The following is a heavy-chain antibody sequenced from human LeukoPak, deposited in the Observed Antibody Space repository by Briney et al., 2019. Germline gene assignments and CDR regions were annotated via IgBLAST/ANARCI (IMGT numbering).Heavy chain of an antibody. Sequence: PSETLSLTCTVSGGSISSSSYYWGWIRQPPGKGLEWIGSIYYSGSTYYNPSLKSRVTISVDTSKNQFSLKLSSVTAADAAVYYCARTAVEMAYFDYWGQGTLVTVSS. D-gene: IGHD5-24*01. CDR1: GGSISSSSYY. J-gene: IGHJ4*02. V-gene: IGHV4-39*01. CDR2: IYYSGST. CDR3: ARTAVEMAYFDY.